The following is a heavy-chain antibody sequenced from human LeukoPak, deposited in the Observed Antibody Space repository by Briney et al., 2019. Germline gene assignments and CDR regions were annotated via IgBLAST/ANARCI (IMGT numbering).Heavy chain of an antibody. J-gene: IGHJ4*02. CDR1: GFTFSSYS. V-gene: IGHV3-21*01. CDR2: INSNNSYI. CDR3: ARDSTGGDYVLDY. Sequence: GGSLRLSCAASGFTFSSYSMNWVRQAPGKGLEWVSSINSNNSYIYYADSVKGRFTISRDNAKNSMYLQMHSLRAEDTAVYYCARDSTGGDYVLDYWGQGTLVAVSS. D-gene: IGHD4-17*01.